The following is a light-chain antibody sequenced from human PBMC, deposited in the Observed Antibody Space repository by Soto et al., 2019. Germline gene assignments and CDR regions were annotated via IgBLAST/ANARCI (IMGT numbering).Light chain of an antibody. V-gene: IGKV3-20*01. Sequence: IVLTQSPGTLSLSPGETATLTCRARQSVPRNYLAWYQQKPGQAPRLLIYGTSSRATGIPDRFSGSGSGTDFTLTISRLEPEDFAVFYCQQYGSSITFGQGTRLEIK. CDR3: QQYGSSIT. J-gene: IGKJ5*01. CDR2: GTS. CDR1: QSVPRNY.